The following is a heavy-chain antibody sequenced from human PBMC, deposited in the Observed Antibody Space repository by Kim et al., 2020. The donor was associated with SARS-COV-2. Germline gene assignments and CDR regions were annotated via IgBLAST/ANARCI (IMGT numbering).Heavy chain of an antibody. CDR1: GFTFDDYA. D-gene: IGHD4-4*01. Sequence: GGSLRLSCAASGFTFDDYAMHWVRQAPGKGLEWVSGISWNSGSIGYADSVKGRFTISRDNAKNSLYLQMNSLRAEDTALYYCAKEGTTRPNYYYYYGMDVWGQGTTVTVSS. J-gene: IGHJ6*02. CDR3: AKEGTTRPNYYYYYGMDV. CDR2: ISWNSGSI. V-gene: IGHV3-9*01.